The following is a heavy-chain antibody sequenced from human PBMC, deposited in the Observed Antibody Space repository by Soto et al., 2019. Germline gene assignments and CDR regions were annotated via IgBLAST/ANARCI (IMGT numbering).Heavy chain of an antibody. CDR2: IYYSGST. CDR3: AGASVAGTAFSHY. J-gene: IGHJ4*01. Sequence: QVQLQESGPGLVKPSETRSLTCTVSGGSVSSGSYYWSWIRQPPGKGLEWIGYIYYSGSTNYNPSLKSRVTISVDTSKNQFTLKLSSETAADTAVYYCAGASVAGTAFSHYWGHGTLVTVSS. D-gene: IGHD6-19*01. V-gene: IGHV4-61*01. CDR1: GGSVSSGSYY.